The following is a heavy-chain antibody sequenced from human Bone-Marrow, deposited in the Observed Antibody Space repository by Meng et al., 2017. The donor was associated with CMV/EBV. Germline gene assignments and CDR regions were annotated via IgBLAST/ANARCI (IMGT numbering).Heavy chain of an antibody. V-gene: IGHV1-69*05. CDR3: ARANSSSWYGGDYYYYGMDV. Sequence: SVKVSCKASGGTFSSYAISWVRQAPGQGLEWMGGIIPIFGTANYAQKFQGRVTITTDESTSTAYMELSSLRSEDTAVYYCARANSSSWYGGDYYYYGMDVWAKGPRSPSP. D-gene: IGHD6-13*01. CDR1: GGTFSSYA. CDR2: IIPIFGTA. J-gene: IGHJ6*02.